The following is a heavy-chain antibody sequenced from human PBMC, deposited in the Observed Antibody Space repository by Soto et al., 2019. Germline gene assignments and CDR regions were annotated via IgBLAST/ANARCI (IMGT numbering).Heavy chain of an antibody. CDR2: IASSSVTM. CDR1: GFTFSTHS. J-gene: IGHJ4*02. D-gene: IGHD2-2*01. CDR3: VGEVGFQLIY. V-gene: IGHV3-48*01. Sequence: GGSLRLSCAASGFTFSTHSMNWVRQAPGKGLEWISYIASSSVTMYADSVKGRFTISRDNAKNSLYLQMNGLRAEDTAVYFCVGEVGFQLIYWGQGTLVTVSS.